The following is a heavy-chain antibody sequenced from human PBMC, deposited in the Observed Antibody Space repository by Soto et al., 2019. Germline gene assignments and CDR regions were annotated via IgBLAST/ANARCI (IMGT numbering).Heavy chain of an antibody. J-gene: IGHJ4*02. V-gene: IGHV4-59*01. D-gene: IGHD1-26*01. Sequence: SETLSLTCTVSGGSINNYYCHWIRQPPWKGLEWIGYIFYSGSTNYNPSLKSRVTISVDTSKNQFSLKLSSVTAADTAVYYCARAVGVGDFDYCGQGTLVTLSS. CDR2: IFYSGST. CDR1: GGSINNYY. CDR3: ARAVGVGDFDY.